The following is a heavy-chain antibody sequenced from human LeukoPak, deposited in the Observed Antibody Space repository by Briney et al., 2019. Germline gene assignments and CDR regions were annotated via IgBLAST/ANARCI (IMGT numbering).Heavy chain of an antibody. V-gene: IGHV3-23*01. J-gene: IGHJ4*02. CDR2: IFGSGGSA. Sequence: GGSLGLSCTASGFTFSSYARYWVRQAPGKGLEWASVIFGSGGSAHYADSVKGRFTISRDNSQNTVYLQMNSLRAEDTAVYYCGKTTTGYSSGRNPAWPVDYWGQGTLVTVSS. D-gene: IGHD6-19*01. CDR1: GFTFSSYA. CDR3: GKTTTGYSSGRNPAWPVDY.